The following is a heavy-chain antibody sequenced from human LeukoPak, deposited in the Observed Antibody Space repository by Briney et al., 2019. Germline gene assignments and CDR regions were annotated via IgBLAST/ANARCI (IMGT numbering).Heavy chain of an antibody. CDR1: GYTFTSYD. Sequence: ASVKVSCKASGYTFTSYDINWVRQAPGQGLEWIGWMNPNSGHTGYAQKFQGRVTMTTDTSTSTAYMELRSLRSDDTAVYYCARITSSSWEPQFDPWGQGTLVTVSS. CDR2: MNPNSGHT. V-gene: IGHV1-8*01. CDR3: ARITSSSWEPQFDP. J-gene: IGHJ5*02. D-gene: IGHD6-13*01.